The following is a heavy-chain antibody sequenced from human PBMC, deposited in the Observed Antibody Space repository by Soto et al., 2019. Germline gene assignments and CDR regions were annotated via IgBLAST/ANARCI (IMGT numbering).Heavy chain of an antibody. CDR3: AKSPPADYDVLTGPSIEAFDI. Sequence: SETLSLTCTVSGDSISSGDYYWSWIRQPPGKGLEWIGYIYDSGSTYYNPSLKSRVTISVDTSRNQFSLKLSSVTASDTAVYYCAKSPPADYDVLTGPSIEAFDIWGQGTMVTVPS. CDR2: IYDSGST. CDR1: GDSISSGDYY. J-gene: IGHJ3*02. D-gene: IGHD3-9*01. V-gene: IGHV4-30-4*01.